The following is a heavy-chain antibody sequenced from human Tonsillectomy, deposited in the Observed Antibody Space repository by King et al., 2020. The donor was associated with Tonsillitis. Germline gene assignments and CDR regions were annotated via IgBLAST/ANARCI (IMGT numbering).Heavy chain of an antibody. Sequence: VQLVESGGGVVQPGRSLRVSCAASGVIFSNYGMHWVRQAPGKGLEWVAVISFDGDQKYYADSVKGRFTISSDNSKNTLYLQMNSLRAEDTAVYYCAKDLRYFDWLPLDCWGQGTLVTVSS. CDR2: ISFDGDQK. CDR1: GVIFSNYG. CDR3: AKDLRYFDWLPLDC. D-gene: IGHD3-9*01. V-gene: IGHV3-30*18. J-gene: IGHJ4*02.